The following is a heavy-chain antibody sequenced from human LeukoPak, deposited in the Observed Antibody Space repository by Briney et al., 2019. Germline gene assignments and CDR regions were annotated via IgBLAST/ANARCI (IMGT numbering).Heavy chain of an antibody. CDR1: GVIVSANY. J-gene: IGHJ4*02. CDR3: ARDWNADYVFEY. Sequence: GGSLRLSCAVSGVIVSANYMSWDRQAPGKGLEWVSVIHSGGTTFYADSVKGRFTISRDNSKNTVYLQMNSLRAEDTAVYYCARDWNADYVFEYWGQGTLVTFSS. D-gene: IGHD4-17*01. V-gene: IGHV3-66*01. CDR2: IHSGGTT.